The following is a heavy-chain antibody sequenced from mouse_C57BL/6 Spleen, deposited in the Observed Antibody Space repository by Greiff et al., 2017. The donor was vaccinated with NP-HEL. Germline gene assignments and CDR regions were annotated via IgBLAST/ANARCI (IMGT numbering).Heavy chain of an antibody. D-gene: IGHD2-2*01. CDR1: GYTFTSYW. J-gene: IGHJ4*01. Sequence: VMLVESGAELAKPGASVKLSCKASGYTFTSYWMHWVKQRPGQGLEWIGYINPSSGYTKYNQKFKDKATLTADKSSSTAYMQLSSLTYEDSAVYYCARGGYPERNAMDYWGQGTSVTVSS. V-gene: IGHV1-7*01. CDR2: INPSSGYT. CDR3: ARGGYPERNAMDY.